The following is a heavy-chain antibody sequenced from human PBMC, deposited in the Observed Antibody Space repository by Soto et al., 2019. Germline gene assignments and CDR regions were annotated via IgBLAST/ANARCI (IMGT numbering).Heavy chain of an antibody. Sequence: GASVKVSCKASGYTFTSHAMHWVRQAPGQRLEWMGWINAGNGNTKYSQKFQGWVTMTRDTSISTAYMELSRLRSDDTAVYYCARADAIAVAGTGYYYYGMDVWGQGTTVTVSS. CDR1: GYTFTSHA. V-gene: IGHV1-3*01. CDR2: INAGNGNT. D-gene: IGHD6-19*01. J-gene: IGHJ6*02. CDR3: ARADAIAVAGTGYYYYGMDV.